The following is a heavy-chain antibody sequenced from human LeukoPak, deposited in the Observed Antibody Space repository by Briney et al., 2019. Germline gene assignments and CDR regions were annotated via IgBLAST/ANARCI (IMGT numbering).Heavy chain of an antibody. J-gene: IGHJ4*02. CDR2: ISSSGSTK. CDR3: APGGPGYYFDY. CDR1: GFTFSSFE. Sequence: AGGSLRLSCAASGFTFSSFEMNWVRQAPGKGLEWVSHISSSGSTKYFADSVRGRFTISRDNAKNSLYLQMNSLRVEDTAVYYCAPGGPGYYFDYWGQGTLVTVSS. V-gene: IGHV3-48*03. D-gene: IGHD3-10*01.